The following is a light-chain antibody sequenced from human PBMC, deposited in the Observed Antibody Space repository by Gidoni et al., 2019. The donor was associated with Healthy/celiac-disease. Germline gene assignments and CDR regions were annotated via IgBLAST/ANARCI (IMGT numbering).Light chain of an antibody. CDR1: QSISSY. V-gene: IGKV1-39*01. CDR2: AAS. CDR3: PQSSSPPIT. Sequence: DIQMTQSPSSLSASVGDRVTITCRASQSISSYLNWYQQKPGKAPKLLIYAASSLPSGVPSRFRGSGSGTDFTLTISSLQPEDFAPYSFPQSSSPPITFXQXTRLEIK. J-gene: IGKJ5*01.